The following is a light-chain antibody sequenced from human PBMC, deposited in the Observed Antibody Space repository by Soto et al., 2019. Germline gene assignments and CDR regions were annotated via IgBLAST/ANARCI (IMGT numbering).Light chain of an antibody. CDR3: HVWDSSSDRVL. V-gene: IGLV3-21*02. CDR2: DDS. J-gene: IGLJ2*01. Sequence: SYELTQPPSVSVAPGQTARITCGGNNIGTKSVHWNQPKPGQAPVLVVHDDSDRPSGIPERFSGSNSGNTATLTISRVEAGDEADYYCHVWDSSSDRVLFGGGPKLTVL. CDR1: NIGTKS.